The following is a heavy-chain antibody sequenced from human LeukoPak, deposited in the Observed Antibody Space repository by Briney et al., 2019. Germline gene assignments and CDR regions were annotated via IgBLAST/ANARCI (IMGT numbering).Heavy chain of an antibody. CDR2: ISSSGST. D-gene: IGHD3-22*01. CDR1: GDSISSGDYY. Sequence: SETLSLTCTVSGDSISSGDYYWTWIREPAGKGLEWIGRISSSGSTNYNPSLKSRVTISVDTSKNQFSLKLSSVTAADTAVYFCARGPYSYDSSGAFDIWGQGTMVTVSS. V-gene: IGHV4-61*02. J-gene: IGHJ3*02. CDR3: ARGPYSYDSSGAFDI.